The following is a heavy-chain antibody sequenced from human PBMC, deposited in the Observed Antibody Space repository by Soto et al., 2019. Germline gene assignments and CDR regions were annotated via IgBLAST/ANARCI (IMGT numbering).Heavy chain of an antibody. Sequence: QVQLVESGGGAVQPGESLRLSCVASGFDFTYYAMHWVRQAPGKGLESVAVMSSDGSKIHHTDSVKGRFTISRDNSKKTRYLQMNSLRKEDTAVYFGAKAEGVGGTLGLFDYWGQGTLVSVSS. CDR2: MSSDGSKI. CDR3: AKAEGVGGTLGLFDY. D-gene: IGHD1-26*01. V-gene: IGHV3-30*18. J-gene: IGHJ4*02. CDR1: GFDFTYYA.